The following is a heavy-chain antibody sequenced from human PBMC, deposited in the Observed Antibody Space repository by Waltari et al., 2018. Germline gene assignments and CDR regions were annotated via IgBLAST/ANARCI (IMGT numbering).Heavy chain of an antibody. Sequence: QVQLQESGPGLVKPSQTLSLTCTVSGGSISSGGYYWSWIRQHPGKGLEWIGYIYYSGSTYYNPSLKSRVTISVDTSKNQFSLKLSSVTAADTAVYYCARDSPPSGSYSPYGMDVWGQGTTVTVSS. CDR1: GGSISSGGYY. V-gene: IGHV4-31*03. CDR3: ARDSPPSGSYSPYGMDV. D-gene: IGHD1-26*01. CDR2: IYYSGST. J-gene: IGHJ6*02.